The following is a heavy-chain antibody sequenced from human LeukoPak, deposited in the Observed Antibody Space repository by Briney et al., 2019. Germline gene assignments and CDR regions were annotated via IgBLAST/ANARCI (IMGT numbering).Heavy chain of an antibody. J-gene: IGHJ6*03. Sequence: SETLSLTCTVSGGSISSYYWSWIRQPPGKGLEWMGYIYYSGSTNYNPSLKSRVTISVDTSKNQFSLKLSSVTAADTAVYYCAREGFGELPPYYYYYYMDVWGKGTTVTISS. V-gene: IGHV4-59*01. CDR3: AREGFGELPPYYYYYYMDV. CDR2: IYYSGST. CDR1: GGSISSYY. D-gene: IGHD3-10*01.